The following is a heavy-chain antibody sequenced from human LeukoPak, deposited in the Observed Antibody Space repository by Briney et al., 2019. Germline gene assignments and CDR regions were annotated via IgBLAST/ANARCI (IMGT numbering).Heavy chain of an antibody. Sequence: GGSLRLSCAASGFTFSSYAMSWVRQAPGKGLEWVSAISGSCGSTYYADSVKGRFTISRDNSKNTLYLQMNSLRAEDTAVYYCAKDMNPKYSDYVWGSYRPPPFDYWGQGTLVTVSS. CDR3: AKDMNPKYSDYVWGSYRPPPFDY. J-gene: IGHJ4*02. CDR1: GFTFSSYA. V-gene: IGHV3-23*01. D-gene: IGHD3-16*02. CDR2: ISGSCGST.